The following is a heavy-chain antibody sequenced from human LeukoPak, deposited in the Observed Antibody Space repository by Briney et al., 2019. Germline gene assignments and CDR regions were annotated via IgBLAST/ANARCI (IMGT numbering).Heavy chain of an antibody. CDR3: AKYLLGEWLPSTGYFDY. V-gene: IGHV3-30*18. CDR2: ISYDGSNK. Sequence: QAGGSLRLSCAASGFTFSSYGMHWVRQAPGKGLEWVAVISYDGSNKYYADSVKGRFTISRDNSKNTLYLQMNSLRAEDTAVYYCAKYLLGEWLPSTGYFDYWGQGTLVTVSS. D-gene: IGHD3-10*02. J-gene: IGHJ4*02. CDR1: GFTFSSYG.